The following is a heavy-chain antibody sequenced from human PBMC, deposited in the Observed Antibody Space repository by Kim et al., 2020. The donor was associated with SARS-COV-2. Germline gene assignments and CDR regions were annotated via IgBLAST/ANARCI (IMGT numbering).Heavy chain of an antibody. CDR1: GGSISSSSYY. Sequence: SETLSLTCTVSGGSISSSSYYWGWIRQPPGKGLEWIGSIYYSGSTYYNPSLKSRVTISVDMSKNQFSLKLSSVTAADTAVYYCARLPYIRTKRPFYFDYWGQGTLVTVSS. J-gene: IGHJ4*02. CDR2: IYYSGST. CDR3: ARLPYIRTKRPFYFDY. V-gene: IGHV4-39*01. D-gene: IGHD3-10*01.